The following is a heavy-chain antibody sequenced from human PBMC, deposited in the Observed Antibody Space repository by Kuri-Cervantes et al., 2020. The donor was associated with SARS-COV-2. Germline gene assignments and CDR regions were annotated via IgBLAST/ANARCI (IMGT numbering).Heavy chain of an antibody. CDR3: SLGAFDY. V-gene: IGHV1-58*02. CDR1: GFTFTGST. CDR2: IVVGCGDT. J-gene: IGHJ4*02. D-gene: IGHD4/OR15-4a*01. Sequence: SVKVSCKTSGFTFTGSTIQWVRQARGQGLEWIGWIVVGCGDTSYAQEFQDRVTITRDMSTATAYMELRTLRSEDTAVYFCSLGAFDYWGQGTLVTVSS.